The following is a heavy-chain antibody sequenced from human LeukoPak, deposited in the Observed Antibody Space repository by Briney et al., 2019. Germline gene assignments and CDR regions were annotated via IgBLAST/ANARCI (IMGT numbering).Heavy chain of an antibody. V-gene: IGHV3-21*01. J-gene: IGHJ3*02. CDR2: ISSSSSYI. CDR1: GFTFSSYE. Sequence: GGSLRLSCAASGFTFSSYEMNWVRQAPGKGLEWVSSISSSSSYIYYADSVKGRFTISRDNAKNSLYLQMNSLRAEDTAVYYCARGGSGWLRIWGRGTMVTVSS. CDR3: ARGGSGWLRI. D-gene: IGHD6-19*01.